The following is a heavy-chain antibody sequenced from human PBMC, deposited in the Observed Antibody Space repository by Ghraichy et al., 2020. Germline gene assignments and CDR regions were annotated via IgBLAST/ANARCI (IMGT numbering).Heavy chain of an antibody. CDR1: GFTFSTYW. CDR2: INGDGSTT. Sequence: GESLNISCAASGFTFSTYWMHWVRQAPGKGLVWVSRINGDGSTTNYADSVKGRFTISRDNAKNTLYLQMNSLRAEDTAVYYCARTRGQLWYDYWGRGTLVTVSS. D-gene: IGHD5-18*01. CDR3: ARTRGQLWYDY. V-gene: IGHV3-74*01. J-gene: IGHJ4*02.